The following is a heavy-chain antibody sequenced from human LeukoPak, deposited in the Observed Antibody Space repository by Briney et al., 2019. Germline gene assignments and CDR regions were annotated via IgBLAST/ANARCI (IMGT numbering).Heavy chain of an antibody. CDR3: ARDLRKVRGVSLFDY. J-gene: IGHJ4*02. CDR2: ICSSGSA. CDR1: GGSISSGVYC. V-gene: IGHV4-31*03. D-gene: IGHD3-10*01. Sequence: SETLSLTCTVSGGSISSGVYCWSWIRQRPGEGLQWIGYICSSGSAYYNASLKSRVSMSTDTSNNQFSLKLNSVTAADTAVYYCARDLRKVRGVSLFDYWGQGTLVTVSS.